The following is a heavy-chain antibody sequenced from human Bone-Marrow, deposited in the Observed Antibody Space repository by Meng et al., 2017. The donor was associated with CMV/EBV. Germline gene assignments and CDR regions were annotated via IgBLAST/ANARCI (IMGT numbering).Heavy chain of an antibody. CDR3: ARGGVGGSFDN. D-gene: IGHD2-15*01. J-gene: IGHJ4*02. CDR2: ISSSSSYI. Sequence: GESLKISCAASGFTFSSYSMNWVRQAPGKGLEWVSSISSSSSYIYYADSVKGRFTISRDNAKNSLFLQMNSLRAEDTAMYFCARGGVGGSFDNWGQGTLVTVSS. CDR1: GFTFSSYS. V-gene: IGHV3-21*01.